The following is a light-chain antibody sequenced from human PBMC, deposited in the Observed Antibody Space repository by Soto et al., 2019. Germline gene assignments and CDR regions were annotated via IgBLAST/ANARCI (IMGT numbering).Light chain of an antibody. CDR1: SSDIGGYNY. Sequence: QSVLTQPASVSGSPGQSITISCTGTSSDIGGYNYVSWYQQLPGKAPELMIYEVSLRPSGISNRFSGSKSGNTASLTISGLQAEDEADYYCTSYTRSSTRVFGGGTTLTVL. J-gene: IGLJ3*02. CDR3: TSYTRSSTRV. V-gene: IGLV2-14*01. CDR2: EVS.